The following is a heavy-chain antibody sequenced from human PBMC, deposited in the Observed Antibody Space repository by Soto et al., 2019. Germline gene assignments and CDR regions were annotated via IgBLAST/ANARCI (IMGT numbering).Heavy chain of an antibody. J-gene: IGHJ4*02. CDR2: IIPIFGTA. D-gene: IGHD3-3*01. CDR1: GGTFSSYA. V-gene: IGHV1-69*13. Sequence: SVKVSCKASGGTFSSYAISWVRQAPGQGLEWMGGIIPIFGTANYAQKFQGRVTITADESTSTAYMELSSLRSEDTAVYYCARVKYYDFWSGYYIFDYWGQGTLVTVSS. CDR3: ARVKYYDFWSGYYIFDY.